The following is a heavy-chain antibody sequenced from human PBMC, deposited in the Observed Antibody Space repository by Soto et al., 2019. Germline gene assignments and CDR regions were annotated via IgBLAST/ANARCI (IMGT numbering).Heavy chain of an antibody. CDR3: AKVSLGALTFTDYYYYGLDV. CDR2: ISGGGGST. Sequence: EVQLLESGGGLVQPGGSLRLSCAASGFTFSTYAMNWVRQAPGKGLEWVSAISGGGGSTYYADSVKGRVTISRDNSKITLYLQMNSLRAEDTAVYYCAKVSLGALTFTDYYYYGLDVWGQGTTVTVSS. J-gene: IGHJ6*02. CDR1: GFTFSTYA. D-gene: IGHD1-26*01. V-gene: IGHV3-23*01.